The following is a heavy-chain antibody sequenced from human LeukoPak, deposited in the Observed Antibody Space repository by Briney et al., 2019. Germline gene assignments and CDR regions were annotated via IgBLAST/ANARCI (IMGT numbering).Heavy chain of an antibody. CDR3: ASTRSSSWYFDY. CDR1: GFTFSSYW. D-gene: IGHD6-13*01. Sequence: PGGSLRLSCAASGFTFSSYWMSWVRQAPGKGLEWVANIKQDGSEKYYVDSVKGRFAISRDNAKNSLYLQMNSLRAEDTAVYYCASTRSSSWYFDYWGQGTLVTVSS. J-gene: IGHJ4*02. V-gene: IGHV3-7*01. CDR2: IKQDGSEK.